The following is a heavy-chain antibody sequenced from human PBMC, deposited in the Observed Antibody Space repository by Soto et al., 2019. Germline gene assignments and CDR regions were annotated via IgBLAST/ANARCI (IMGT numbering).Heavy chain of an antibody. CDR2: MNPDSGNT. Sequence: ASVKVSCKASGYTFTSYDINWVRQATGQGLEWMGWMNPDSGNTGYAQKFQGRVTMTRNTSISTAYMELSSLRSEDTAVYYCARETGTTPPWFDPWGQGTLVTVS. V-gene: IGHV1-8*01. CDR1: GYTFTSYD. J-gene: IGHJ5*02. CDR3: ARETGTTPPWFDP. D-gene: IGHD1-7*01.